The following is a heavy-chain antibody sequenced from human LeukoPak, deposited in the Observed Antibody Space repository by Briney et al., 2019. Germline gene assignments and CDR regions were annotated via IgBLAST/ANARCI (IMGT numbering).Heavy chain of an antibody. CDR2: IFYDGSIA. CDR1: GFTFSHYA. Sequence: GGSLRLSCAASGFTFSHYAMHWVRQAPGKGLEWVAVIFYDGSIAYYADSVKGRFTISRDNSKNTLYLQMNSLRAEDTAVYYCAKAQTYYDSSGYYNPFDYWGQGTLVTVSS. J-gene: IGHJ4*02. D-gene: IGHD3-22*01. V-gene: IGHV3-30*04. CDR3: AKAQTYYDSSGYYNPFDY.